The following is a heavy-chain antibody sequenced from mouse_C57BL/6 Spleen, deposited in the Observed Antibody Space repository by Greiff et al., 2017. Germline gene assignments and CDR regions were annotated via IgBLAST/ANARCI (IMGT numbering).Heavy chain of an antibody. CDR1: GFSLTSYG. Sequence: VQRVESGPGLVAPSQSLSITCTVSGFSLTSYGVHWVRQPPGKGLEWLVVIWSDGSTTYNSALKSRLSISKDNSKSQVFLKMNSLQTDDTAMYYCARAYDYDGGYAMDYWGQGTSVTVSS. V-gene: IGHV2-6*03. CDR2: IWSDGST. CDR3: ARAYDYDGGYAMDY. D-gene: IGHD2-4*01. J-gene: IGHJ4*01.